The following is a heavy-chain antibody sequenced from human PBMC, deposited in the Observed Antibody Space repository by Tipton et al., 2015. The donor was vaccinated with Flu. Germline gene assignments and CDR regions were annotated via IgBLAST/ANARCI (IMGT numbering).Heavy chain of an antibody. CDR1: GFTFSSYA. D-gene: IGHD6-19*01. CDR3: AKDREYSSGWPLLFDY. J-gene: IGHJ4*02. CDR2: MSGSGGST. Sequence: SLRLSCAASGFTFSSYAMSWVRQAPGKGLEWVSAMSGSGGSTYYADSVKGRFTISRDNSKNTLYLQMNSLRAEDTAVYYCAKDREYSSGWPLLFDYWGQGTLVTVSS. V-gene: IGHV3-23*01.